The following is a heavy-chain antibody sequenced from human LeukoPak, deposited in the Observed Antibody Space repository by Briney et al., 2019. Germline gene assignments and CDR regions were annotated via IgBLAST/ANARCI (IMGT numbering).Heavy chain of an antibody. V-gene: IGHV3-7*01. Sequence: GGSLRLSCAASGFTFSSYAMHWVRQAPGKGLEWVANIKQDGSEKYYVDSVKGRFTISRDNAKNSLYLQMNSLRAEDTAVYYCAREQGGWNDAGAFDIWGQGTMVTVSS. CDR2: IKQDGSEK. J-gene: IGHJ3*02. CDR3: AREQGGWNDAGAFDI. CDR1: GFTFSSYA. D-gene: IGHD1-1*01.